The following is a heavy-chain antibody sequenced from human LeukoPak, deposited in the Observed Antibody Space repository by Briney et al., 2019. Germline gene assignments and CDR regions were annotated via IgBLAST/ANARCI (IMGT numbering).Heavy chain of an antibody. J-gene: IGHJ4*02. Sequence: GGSLRLSCAASGFTFSNYAMNWVRQAPGKGLEWVSAISGSGGSAYYADSVKGRFTISRDNSMDTLYLQMNSLRAEDTAVYYCARYTTGNTHYPIDYWGQGTLVTVSS. V-gene: IGHV3-23*01. CDR1: GFTFSNYA. D-gene: IGHD4-17*01. CDR3: ARYTTGNTHYPIDY. CDR2: ISGSGGSA.